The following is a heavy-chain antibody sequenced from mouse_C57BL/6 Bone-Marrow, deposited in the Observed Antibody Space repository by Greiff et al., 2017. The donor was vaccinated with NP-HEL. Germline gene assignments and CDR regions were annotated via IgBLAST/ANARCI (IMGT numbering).Heavy chain of an antibody. V-gene: IGHV3-6*01. CDR1: GYSITSGYY. Sequence: EVQLKESGPGLVKPSQSLSLTCSVTGYSITSGYYWNWIRQFPGNKLEWMGYISYDGSNHYNPSLKNRISITRDTSKNQFFLKLNSVTTEDTATYYCATYSNYVGFAYWGQGTLVTVSA. J-gene: IGHJ3*01. D-gene: IGHD2-5*01. CDR2: ISYDGSN. CDR3: ATYSNYVGFAY.